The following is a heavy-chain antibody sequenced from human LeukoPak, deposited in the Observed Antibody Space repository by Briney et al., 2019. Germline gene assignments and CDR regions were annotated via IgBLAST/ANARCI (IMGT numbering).Heavy chain of an antibody. CDR2: IYYSGST. Sequence: SETLSLTCTVSGGSIRSSSYYWSWIRQPPGKGLEWIGYIYYSGSTNYNPSLKSRVTISVDTSKNQFSLKLSSVTAADTAVYYCARSARDYDILTGYSPNWFDPWGQGTLVTVSS. CDR1: GGSIRSSSYY. V-gene: IGHV4-61*01. CDR3: ARSARDYDILTGYSPNWFDP. D-gene: IGHD3-9*01. J-gene: IGHJ5*02.